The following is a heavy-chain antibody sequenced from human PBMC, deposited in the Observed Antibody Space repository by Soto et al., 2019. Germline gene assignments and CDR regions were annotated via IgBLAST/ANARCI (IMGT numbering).Heavy chain of an antibody. CDR3: ARTDAFDI. CDR1: GFTFSSYL. V-gene: IGHV3-7*01. Sequence: VQLVESGGGLVQPGGSLRLSCVASGFTFSSYLMSWVRQAPGKGLEWVANIKQDGSEKYYVDSVKGRFTISRGNAKNSLYLQMNSLRAEDTAVYYCARTDAFDIWGQGTMVTVSS. CDR2: IKQDGSEK. J-gene: IGHJ3*02.